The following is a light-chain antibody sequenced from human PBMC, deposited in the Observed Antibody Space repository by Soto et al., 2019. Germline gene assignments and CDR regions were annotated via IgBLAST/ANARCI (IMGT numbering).Light chain of an antibody. J-gene: IGKJ5*01. Sequence: DIQVTQSPSFLSASVGDRVTITCRASQGISSYLAWYQQKPGKAPKLLIYAASTLQSGVPSRFSGSGSGTEFTLTISSLQPEDFATYYCQQLNSYPITFCQGTRLEIK. CDR3: QQLNSYPIT. V-gene: IGKV1-9*01. CDR2: AAS. CDR1: QGISSY.